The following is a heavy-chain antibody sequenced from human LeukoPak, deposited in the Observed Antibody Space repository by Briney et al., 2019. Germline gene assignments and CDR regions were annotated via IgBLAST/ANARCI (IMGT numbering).Heavy chain of an antibody. CDR1: GFTFSSYW. J-gene: IGHJ4*02. CDR3: ARHYYGGNSPLDY. V-gene: IGHV3-20*04. Sequence: PGGSLRLSCAASGFTFSSYWMHWVRQAPGKGLEWVSNIKRNGGSTGYADSVKGRFTISRDNAKNSLYLQMNSLRAEDTALYYCARHYYGGNSPLDYWGQGTLVTVSS. CDR2: IKRNGGST. D-gene: IGHD4-23*01.